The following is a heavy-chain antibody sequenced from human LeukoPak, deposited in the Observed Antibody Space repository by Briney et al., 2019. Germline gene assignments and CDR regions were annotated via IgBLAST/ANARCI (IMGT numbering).Heavy chain of an antibody. J-gene: IGHJ4*02. D-gene: IGHD1-1*01. Sequence: ASVKVSCKASGYTFTSYDINWVRQATGQGLEWMGWMNPNSGYTGYAQKFQGRVTMTRNTSISTAYMELSSLRSEDTAVYYCARGDNWNDALDYWGQGTLVTVSS. CDR1: GYTFTSYD. CDR3: ARGDNWNDALDY. V-gene: IGHV1-8*01. CDR2: MNPNSGYT.